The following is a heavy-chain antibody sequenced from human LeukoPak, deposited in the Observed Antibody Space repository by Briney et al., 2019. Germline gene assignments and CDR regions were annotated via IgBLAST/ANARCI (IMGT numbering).Heavy chain of an antibody. J-gene: IGHJ3*02. CDR3: ARESDFWSGSHAFDI. Sequence: GASVKVSCKASGYTFTGYYMHWVRQAPGQGLEWMGRINPNSGGTNYAQKFQGRVTMTRDTSISTAYMELSRLRSDDTAVYYCARESDFWSGSHAFDIWGQGTMVTVSS. CDR2: INPNSGGT. V-gene: IGHV1-2*06. D-gene: IGHD3-3*01. CDR1: GYTFTGYY.